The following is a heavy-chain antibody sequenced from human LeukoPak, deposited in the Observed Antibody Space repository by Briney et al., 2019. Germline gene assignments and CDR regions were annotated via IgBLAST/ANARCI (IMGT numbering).Heavy chain of an antibody. V-gene: IGHV1-69*01. Sequence: XAXXWVRQAPGXXXXWMGGVIPIFGTANYAQKFQGRVTITADXXTSXAYMELSSLRSEDTAVYYCXXXXXXXXGDYXGXXXXVTVS. J-gene: IGHJ4*01. CDR3: XXXXXXXXGDY. CDR2: VIPIFGTA. CDR1: XA.